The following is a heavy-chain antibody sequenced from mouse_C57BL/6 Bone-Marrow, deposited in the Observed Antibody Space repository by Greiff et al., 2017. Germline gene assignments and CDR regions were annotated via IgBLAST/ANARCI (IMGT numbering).Heavy chain of an antibody. CDR1: GYTFTSYG. V-gene: IGHV1-81*01. Sequence: VQLQESGAELARPGASVKLSCKASGYTFTSYGISWVKQRTGQGLEWIGEIYPRSGNTYYNEKFKGKDTLTADKSSSTAYMELRSLTSEDSAVYFCARSGSTVGAYWGQGTLVTVSA. J-gene: IGHJ3*01. D-gene: IGHD1-1*01. CDR3: ARSGSTVGAY. CDR2: IYPRSGNT.